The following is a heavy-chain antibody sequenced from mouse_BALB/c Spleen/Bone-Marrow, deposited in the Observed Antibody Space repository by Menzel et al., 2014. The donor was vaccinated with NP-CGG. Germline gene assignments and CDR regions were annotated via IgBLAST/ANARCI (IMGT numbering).Heavy chain of an antibody. CDR1: NYTFTTYY. V-gene: IGHV1S56*01. D-gene: IGHD1-1*01. CDR3: ARSRYGSYYGY. CDR2: IYPGNVNT. Sequence: VQRVESGPELVKPGASVRTSCKASNYTFTTYYIYWVKQRPGQGLEWIGWIYPGNVNTKYNEKFKAKATLTADKSSSTAYMQLSSLTSEDSAVYFCARSRYGSYYGYWGQGTPLTVSS. J-gene: IGHJ2*01.